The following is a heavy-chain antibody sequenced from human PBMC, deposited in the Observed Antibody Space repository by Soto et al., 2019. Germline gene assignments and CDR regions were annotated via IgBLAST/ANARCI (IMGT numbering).Heavy chain of an antibody. CDR2: IYYSGST. D-gene: IGHD3-22*01. J-gene: IGHJ3*02. V-gene: IGHV4-31*03. CDR3: ARGRITMIVVPLDAFDI. Sequence: QVQLQESGPGLVKPSQTLSLTCTVSGGSISSGGYYWSWIRQHPGKGLEWIGYIYYSGSTYYNPSLKSRVTISVDTSKNQFSLKLSSVTAADTAVYYCARGRITMIVVPLDAFDIWGQGTMVTVSS. CDR1: GGSISSGGYY.